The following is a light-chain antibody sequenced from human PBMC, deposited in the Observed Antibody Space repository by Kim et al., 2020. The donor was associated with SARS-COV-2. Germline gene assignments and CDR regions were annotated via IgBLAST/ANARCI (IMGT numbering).Light chain of an antibody. CDR3: AAWDDRLNGPV. CDR1: SSNIGNNA. CDR2: YDN. Sequence: QSVLTQQPSVSEAPRQRVTISCSGSSSNIGNNAVNWYQQLPGKAPKLLIYYDNQLPSVVSDRFSGSKSGTSASLAISGLQSEDEADYYCAAWDDRLNGPVFGGGTQLTVL. J-gene: IGLJ3*02. V-gene: IGLV1-36*01.